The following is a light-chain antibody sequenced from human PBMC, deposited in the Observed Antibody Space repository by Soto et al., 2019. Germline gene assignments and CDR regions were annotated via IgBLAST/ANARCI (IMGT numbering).Light chain of an antibody. CDR3: SSYAANNKLYFV. CDR2: EVT. J-gene: IGLJ3*02. CDR1: SSDVGGYNY. Sequence: QSVLTQPPSASGSPGQSVTISCTGTSSDVGGYNYVSWYQQYPGRAPKLMIYEVTKRPSGVPDRFSGSKSGNTASLTVSGLQAEDEADYYCSSYAANNKLYFVFGGGTKVTVL. V-gene: IGLV2-8*01.